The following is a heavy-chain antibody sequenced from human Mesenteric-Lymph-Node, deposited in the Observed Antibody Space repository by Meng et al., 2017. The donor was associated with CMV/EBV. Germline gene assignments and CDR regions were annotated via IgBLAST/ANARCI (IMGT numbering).Heavy chain of an antibody. J-gene: IGHJ4*02. Sequence: GESLKISCEASGFSFSSYGMHWVRQAPGKGLEWMTFIRYDGSNKYYADSVKGRFTISRDNSKNTLYLQMNSLRAEDTAVYYCAKDKYSNLDYWGQGTLVTVSS. CDR3: AKDKYSNLDY. V-gene: IGHV3-30*02. CDR1: GFSFSSYG. D-gene: IGHD1-26*01. CDR2: IRYDGSNK.